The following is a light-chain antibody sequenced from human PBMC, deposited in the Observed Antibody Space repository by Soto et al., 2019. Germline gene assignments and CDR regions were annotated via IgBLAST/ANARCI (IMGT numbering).Light chain of an antibody. J-gene: IGKJ4*01. Sequence: EIVLTQSPATLSLSPGKRATLSCRASQSVSSYLAWYQQKPGQAPRLLIYDASSRAAGIPARFSGSGSGTDFTLTISSLEPEDFAVYYCQQRSNWPPLTFGGGTKVEIK. CDR1: QSVSSY. CDR3: QQRSNWPPLT. CDR2: DAS. V-gene: IGKV3-11*01.